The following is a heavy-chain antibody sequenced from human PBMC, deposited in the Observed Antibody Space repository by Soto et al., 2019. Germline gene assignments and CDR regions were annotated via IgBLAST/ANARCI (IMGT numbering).Heavy chain of an antibody. CDR1: GYTFTSYG. Sequence: GASVKVSCKASGYTFTSYGISWVRQAPGQGLEWLGWIISYNGNTNYAQKFQGRVTMTTDTSTSTAYMELRSLRSDDTAVYYCAREVYDFWSGYYSDYYGMDVWGQGTTVTVSS. V-gene: IGHV1-18*01. D-gene: IGHD3-3*01. CDR2: IISYNGNT. J-gene: IGHJ6*02. CDR3: AREVYDFWSGYYSDYYGMDV.